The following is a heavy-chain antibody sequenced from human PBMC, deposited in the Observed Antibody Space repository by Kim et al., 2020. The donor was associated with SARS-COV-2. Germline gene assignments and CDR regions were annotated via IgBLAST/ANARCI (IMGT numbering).Heavy chain of an antibody. J-gene: IGHJ4*02. V-gene: IGHV1-2*02. CDR3: APDPDSYGSRPPVG. CDR1: GYTFTGYY. D-gene: IGHD5-18*01. CDR2: INPNSGGT. Sequence: ASVKVSCKASGYTFTGYYMHWVRQAPGQGLEWMGWINPNSGGTNYAQKFQGRVTMTRDTSISTAYMELSRLRSDDTAVYYCAPDPDSYGSRPPVGWGQGTLVTVSS.